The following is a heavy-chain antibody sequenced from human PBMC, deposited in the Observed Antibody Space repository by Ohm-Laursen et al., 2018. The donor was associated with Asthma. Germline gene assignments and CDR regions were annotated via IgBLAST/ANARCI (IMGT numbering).Heavy chain of an antibody. CDR3: AISLTTPGAFDI. Sequence: SLRLSCTASGFTFSTQSMNWVRQAPGKGLEWVAYISPSSSPIYYGGSVQGRFTISRDNSKNTIYLQMNSLRAEDTAVYYCAISLTTPGAFDIWGQGTMITVSS. CDR1: GFTFSTQS. J-gene: IGHJ3*02. V-gene: IGHV3-48*04. CDR2: ISPSSSPI. D-gene: IGHD1/OR15-1a*01.